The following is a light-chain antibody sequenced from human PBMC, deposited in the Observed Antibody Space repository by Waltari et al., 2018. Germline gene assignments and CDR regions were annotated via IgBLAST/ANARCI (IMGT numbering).Light chain of an antibody. CDR1: NLGTKY. Sequence: SHELTQPPSVSVSPGQPARITCGGDNLGTKYVHWYQQKPAQAPLLVIYYDRDRPSGIPDRFSGSRSGSTATLTISGVEAGDEADYYCQVWDSSTDHFIFGAGTRLTVL. V-gene: IGLV3-21*01. CDR3: QVWDSSTDHFI. CDR2: YDR. J-gene: IGLJ1*01.